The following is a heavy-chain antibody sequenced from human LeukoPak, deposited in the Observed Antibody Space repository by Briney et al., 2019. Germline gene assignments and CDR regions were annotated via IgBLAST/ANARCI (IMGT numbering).Heavy chain of an antibody. CDR2: LHYSGST. Sequence: SETLSLTCTVSGGSISCYFWNWIRQPPGEGLEWIGYLHYSGSTHYTPSLQSRVTISVDTYKHQCSLKLSAVTAADTPAYYCAREGAAGSHLHWFDPRREGALPTVS. CDR1: GGSISCYF. CDR3: AREGAAGSHLHWFDP. V-gene: IGHV4-59*01. D-gene: IGHD3-10*01. J-gene: IGHJ5*02.